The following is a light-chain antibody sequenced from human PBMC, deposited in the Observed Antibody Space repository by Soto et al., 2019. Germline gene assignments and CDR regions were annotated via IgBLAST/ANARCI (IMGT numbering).Light chain of an antibody. Sequence: QSALTQPASVSGSLGQSITISCTGTSSDLAGHNYVSWYQQHPGKAPRLVIYEVTNRPSGVSTRFSGSRSGNTASLTISGLQADDEADYYCTSFTDSSLYVFGTGTKLTVL. CDR2: EVT. CDR1: SSDLAGHNY. J-gene: IGLJ1*01. V-gene: IGLV2-14*03. CDR3: TSFTDSSLYV.